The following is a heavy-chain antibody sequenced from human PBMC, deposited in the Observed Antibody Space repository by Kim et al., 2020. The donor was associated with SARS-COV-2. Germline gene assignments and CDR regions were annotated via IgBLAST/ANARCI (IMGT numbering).Heavy chain of an antibody. J-gene: IGHJ4*02. D-gene: IGHD6-6*01. CDR1: GYTFTSYG. CDR2: ISAYNGNT. Sequence: ASVKVSCKASGYTFTSYGISWVRQAPGQGLEWMGWISAYNGNTNYAQKLQGRVTMTTDTSTSTAYMELRSLRSDDTAVYYCARDLGALASGIAARPGDYWGQGTLVTVSS. CDR3: ARDLGALASGIAARPGDY. V-gene: IGHV1-18*01.